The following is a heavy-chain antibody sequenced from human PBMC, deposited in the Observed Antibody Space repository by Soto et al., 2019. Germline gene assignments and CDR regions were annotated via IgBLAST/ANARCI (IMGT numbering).Heavy chain of an antibody. CDR1: GFTFSSYA. V-gene: IGHV3-30-3*01. CDR3: AREGGSSWDDSSANWFDP. J-gene: IGHJ5*02. D-gene: IGHD6-13*01. Sequence: GGSLRLSCAASGFTFSSYAMHWVRQAPGKGLEWVAVISYDGSNKYYADSVKGRFTISRDNSKNTLYLQMNSLRAEDTAVYYCAREGGSSWDDSSANWFDPWGQGTLVTVSS. CDR2: ISYDGSNK.